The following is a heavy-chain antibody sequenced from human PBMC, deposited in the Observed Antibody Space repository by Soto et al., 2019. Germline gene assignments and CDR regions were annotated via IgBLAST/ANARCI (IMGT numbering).Heavy chain of an antibody. J-gene: IGHJ4*02. Sequence: ETLSLTCXVSGGSISSYFYIWVRQPPGKGLGWIGSVYYTGTTDYNPSLKSRVTISVDTSKTQFSLNLRSVTAADTAVYYCARDLAAVPRAFDYWGRGTLVTVSS. V-gene: IGHV4-59*01. CDR1: GGSISSYF. D-gene: IGHD6-13*01. CDR3: ARDLAAVPRAFDY. CDR2: VYYTGTT.